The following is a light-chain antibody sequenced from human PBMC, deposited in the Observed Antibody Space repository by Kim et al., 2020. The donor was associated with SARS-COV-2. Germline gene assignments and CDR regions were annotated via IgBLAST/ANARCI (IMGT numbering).Light chain of an antibody. Sequence: DIQMTQSPSTLSASVGDRVTITCRAGQSISDWLAWYQQKPGKAPKLLIYKASSLQSGVPSRFSGSGSGTEFTLTISSLQPDDFATYYCQQYNSYTFGQGTKLEI. CDR2: KAS. CDR3: QQYNSYT. CDR1: QSISDW. J-gene: IGKJ2*01. V-gene: IGKV1-5*03.